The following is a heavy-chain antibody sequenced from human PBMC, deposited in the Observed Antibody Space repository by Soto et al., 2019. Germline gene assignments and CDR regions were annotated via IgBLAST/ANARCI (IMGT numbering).Heavy chain of an antibody. D-gene: IGHD5-12*01. V-gene: IGHV3-30-3*01. J-gene: IGHJ5*02. CDR2: ISYDGSNK. Sequence: GGSLRLSCAASGFTLSSYAMHWVRQAPGKGLEWVAVISYDGSNKYYADSVKGRFTISRDNSKNTLYLQMNSLRAEDTAVYYCARDHGLRWLQLNWFDPWGQGTLVTVSS. CDR1: GFTLSSYA. CDR3: ARDHGLRWLQLNWFDP.